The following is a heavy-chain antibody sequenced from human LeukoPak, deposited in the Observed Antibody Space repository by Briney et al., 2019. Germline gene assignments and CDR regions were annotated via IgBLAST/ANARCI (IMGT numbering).Heavy chain of an antibody. Sequence: PSETLSLTCTVSGGSISSLYWSWIRQPPGKGLEWIGYIYYSGSTNYNPSLKSRVTISVDTSKNQFSLKLSSVTAADTAVYYCARQQLSQLYYFDYWGQGTLVTVSS. CDR1: GGSISSLY. D-gene: IGHD6-13*01. CDR3: ARQQLSQLYYFDY. V-gene: IGHV4-59*11. J-gene: IGHJ4*02. CDR2: IYYSGST.